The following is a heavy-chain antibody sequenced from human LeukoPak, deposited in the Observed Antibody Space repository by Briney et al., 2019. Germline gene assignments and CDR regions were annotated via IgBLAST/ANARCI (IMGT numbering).Heavy chain of an antibody. Sequence: GASVKVSCKASEYTFTSYDINWVRQAPGQGLEWMGRIIPLIGIPNYAQKFQGRVTITADRSTNTAYMELTGLKSEDTAVFYCARGALKSGRDWPSWYFDLWGRGTLVTVSS. CDR1: EYTFTSYD. CDR2: IIPLIGIP. V-gene: IGHV1-69*04. CDR3: ARGALKSGRDWPSWYFDL. D-gene: IGHD3/OR15-3a*01. J-gene: IGHJ2*01.